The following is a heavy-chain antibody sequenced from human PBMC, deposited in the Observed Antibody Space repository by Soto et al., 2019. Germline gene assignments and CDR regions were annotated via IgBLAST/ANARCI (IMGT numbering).Heavy chain of an antibody. CDR2: ISYDGSNK. D-gene: IGHD6-6*01. J-gene: IGHJ5*02. CDR1: GFTFSSYG. Sequence: QVQLVESGGGVVQPGRSLRLSCAASGFTFSSYGMHWVRQAPGKGLEWVAGISYDGSNKYYADSVKGRFTISRDNSKNTLYLQMNSLRAEDTAVYYCAKDVPWFDPWGQGTLVTVSS. CDR3: AKDVPWFDP. V-gene: IGHV3-30*18.